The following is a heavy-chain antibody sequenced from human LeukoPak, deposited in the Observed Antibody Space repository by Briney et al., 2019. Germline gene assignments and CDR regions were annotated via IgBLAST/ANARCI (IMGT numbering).Heavy chain of an antibody. CDR3: ARRSDYGDAGFDY. J-gene: IGHJ4*02. Sequence: SETLSLTCTVSGGSISSYYWSWIRQPSGKGLEWIGYIYYSGSTNYNPSLKSRVTISVDTSKNQFSLKLSSVTAADTAVYYCARRSDYGDAGFDYWGQGTLVTVSS. CDR1: GGSISSYY. CDR2: IYYSGST. D-gene: IGHD4-17*01. V-gene: IGHV4-59*08.